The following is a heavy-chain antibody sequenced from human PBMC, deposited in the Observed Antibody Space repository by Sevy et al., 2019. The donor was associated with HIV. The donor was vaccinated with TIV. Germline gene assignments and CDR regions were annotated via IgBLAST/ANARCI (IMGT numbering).Heavy chain of an antibody. Sequence: SETLSLTCTVSGFSISSGYYWGWIRQSPEKGLEWIGNIYHSGRTYYKPSLKSRVTISVDTPKNQFSLQLISVTAADTAVYYCARASAGDRLDYYGMDVWGQGTTVTVSS. CDR1: GFSISSGYY. J-gene: IGHJ6*02. V-gene: IGHV4-38-2*02. D-gene: IGHD2-21*02. CDR3: ARASAGDRLDYYGMDV. CDR2: IYHSGRT.